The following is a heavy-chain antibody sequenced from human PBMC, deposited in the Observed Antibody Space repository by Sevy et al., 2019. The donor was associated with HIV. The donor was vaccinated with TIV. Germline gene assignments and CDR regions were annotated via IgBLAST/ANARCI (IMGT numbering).Heavy chain of an antibody. D-gene: IGHD3-10*01. CDR3: ARVGSRFGELLSHYYYYMDV. CDR2: ISSSSSYI. Sequence: GGSLRLSCAASGFTFSSYSMNWDRQAPGKGLEWVSSISSSSSYIYYADSVKGRFTISRDNAKNSLYLQMNSLRAEDTAVYYCARVGSRFGELLSHYYYYMDVWGKGTTVTVSS. V-gene: IGHV3-21*01. J-gene: IGHJ6*03. CDR1: GFTFSSYS.